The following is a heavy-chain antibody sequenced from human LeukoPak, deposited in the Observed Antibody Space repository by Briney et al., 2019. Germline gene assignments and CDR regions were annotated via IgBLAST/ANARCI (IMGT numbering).Heavy chain of an antibody. CDR2: MNPNSGNT. D-gene: IGHD6-13*01. Sequence: ASVKVSCKASGYTFTSYDINWVRQATGQGPEWMGRMNPNSGNTGYAQKFQGRVTMTRNTSISTAYMELSSLRSEDTAVYYCARGRSAGRWTAFDYWGQGTLVTVSS. V-gene: IGHV1-8*01. J-gene: IGHJ4*02. CDR1: GYTFTSYD. CDR3: ARGRSAGRWTAFDY.